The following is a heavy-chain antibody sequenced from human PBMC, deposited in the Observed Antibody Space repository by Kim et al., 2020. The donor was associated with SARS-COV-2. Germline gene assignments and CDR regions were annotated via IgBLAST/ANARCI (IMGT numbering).Heavy chain of an antibody. CDR3: ARDGPDTAMRYGMTVPSWYYYYYGMDV. J-gene: IGHJ6*02. Sequence: GGSLRLSCAASGFTFSSYWMSWVRQAPGKGLEWVANIKQDGSEKYYVDSVKGRFTISRDNAKNSLYLQMNSLRAEDTAVYYCARDGPDTAMRYGMTVPSWYYYYYGMDVWGQGTTVTVSS. CDR2: IKQDGSEK. D-gene: IGHD5-18*01. CDR1: GFTFSSYW. V-gene: IGHV3-7*01.